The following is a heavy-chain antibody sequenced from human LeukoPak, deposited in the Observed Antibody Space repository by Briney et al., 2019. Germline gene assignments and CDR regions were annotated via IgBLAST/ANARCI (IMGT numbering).Heavy chain of an antibody. CDR3: AREGYTSSWYLDF. V-gene: IGHV4-61*01. CDR2: ISYSGST. Sequence: PSQTLSLTCTVSGGSVTSGSYYWSWIRQPPGKGLEWIGYISYSGSTNYNPSLKSRVTISVDTSKNQFSLKVSSVTAADTAVYYCAREGYTSSWYLDFWGQGTLVAVSS. D-gene: IGHD6-13*01. J-gene: IGHJ4*02. CDR1: GGSVTSGSYY.